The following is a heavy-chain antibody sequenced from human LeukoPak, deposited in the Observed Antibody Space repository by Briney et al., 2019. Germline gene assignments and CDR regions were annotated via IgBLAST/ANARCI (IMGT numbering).Heavy chain of an antibody. V-gene: IGHV3-66*04. Sequence: GGSLRLSCVASGFTFSGNYMSWVRQAPGKGLEWVSVIYSDDSTYYSDSVKGRFTISRDNSKNTLYLQINSLRAEDTAVYYCARHSSGSLWYFDLWGRGTLVTVSS. CDR1: GFTFSGNY. CDR2: IYSDDST. D-gene: IGHD6-19*01. J-gene: IGHJ2*01. CDR3: ARHSSGSLWYFDL.